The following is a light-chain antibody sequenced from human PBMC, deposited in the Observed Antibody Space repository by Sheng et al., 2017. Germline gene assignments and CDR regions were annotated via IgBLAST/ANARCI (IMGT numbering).Light chain of an antibody. V-gene: IGKV1-33*01. J-gene: IGKJ2*01. CDR3: QQYDNLPYT. Sequence: DIQMTQSPSSLSASVGDRVTITCQASQDISNYLNWYQQKPGKAPKLLIYDASNLETGVPSRFSVSGSGTDFTFTISSLQPEDIATYYCQQYDNLPYTFGPGDRSWRIK. CDR1: QDISNY. CDR2: DAS.